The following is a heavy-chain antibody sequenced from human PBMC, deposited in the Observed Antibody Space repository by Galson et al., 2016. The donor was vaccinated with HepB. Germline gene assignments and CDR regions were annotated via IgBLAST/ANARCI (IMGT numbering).Heavy chain of an antibody. CDR1: GFNFNTYD. V-gene: IGHV3-21*01. D-gene: IGHD5-24*01. J-gene: IGHJ4*02. Sequence: SLRLSCAAYGFNFNTYDMNWVRQAPGKGLEWVSYISRTSSYIYYADSVRGRFTISRDNAKNSLFLQLNSLRAADTAIDYCARDMAGYNWIDFWGRGTLLTVSS. CDR2: ISRTSSYI. CDR3: ARDMAGYNWIDF.